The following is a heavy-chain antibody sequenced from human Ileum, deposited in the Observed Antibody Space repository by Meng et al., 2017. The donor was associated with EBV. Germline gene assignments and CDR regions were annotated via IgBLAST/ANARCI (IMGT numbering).Heavy chain of an antibody. D-gene: IGHD3-22*01. CDR1: GFTFSSYS. Sequence: EVQLVESGGGLVKPGGSLGLSCSASGFTFSSYSMNWVRQAPGKGLEWVSSISSSSSSIHYADSVKGRFTTSRDNAKNSLYLQMNSLRAEDTAVYYCSRRLYDSSGYYPFDYWGQGTLVTVSS. J-gene: IGHJ4*02. CDR2: ISSSSSSI. CDR3: SRRLYDSSGYYPFDY. V-gene: IGHV3-21*06.